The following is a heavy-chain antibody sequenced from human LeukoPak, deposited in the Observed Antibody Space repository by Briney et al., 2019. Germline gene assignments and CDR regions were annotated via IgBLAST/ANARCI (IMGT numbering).Heavy chain of an antibody. D-gene: IGHD3/OR15-3a*01. J-gene: IGHJ4*02. CDR2: IRYDGSNK. V-gene: IGHV3-30*02. CDR1: GFTFSTYW. CDR3: APPRGGDWY. Sequence: GGSLRLSCAASGFTFSTYWMHWVRQAPGKGLEWVAFIRYDGSNKYYADSVKGRFTISRDNSKNTLYLQMNSLRAEDTAVYHCAPPRGGDWYWGQGTLVTVSS.